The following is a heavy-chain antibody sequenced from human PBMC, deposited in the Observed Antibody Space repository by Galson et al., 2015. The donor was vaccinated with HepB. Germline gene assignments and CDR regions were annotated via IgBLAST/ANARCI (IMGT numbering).Heavy chain of an antibody. V-gene: IGHV1-58*02. Sequence: SVKVSCKASGFTFTSSAMQWVRQARGQRLEWIGWIVVGSGNTNYAQKFQERVTITRDMSTSTAYMELSSLRSEDTAVYYCAAGDYSNYDWPGGDAFDIWGQGTMVTVSS. CDR1: GFTFTSSA. J-gene: IGHJ3*02. D-gene: IGHD4-11*01. CDR2: IVVGSGNT. CDR3: AAGDYSNYDWPGGDAFDI.